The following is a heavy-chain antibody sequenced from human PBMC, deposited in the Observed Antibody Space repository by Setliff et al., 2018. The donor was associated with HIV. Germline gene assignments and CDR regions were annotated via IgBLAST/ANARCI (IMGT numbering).Heavy chain of an antibody. CDR2: IHTSGNT. J-gene: IGHJ4*02. V-gene: IGHV4-4*07. CDR1: GGSISSSY. Sequence: PSETLSLTCTVSGGSISSSYWSWIRQPAGKGLEWIGRIHTSGNTNYSPSLKSRVNISVETSTNHFSLNLRSVTAADTAVYYCAREGGTDRYFDYWGQGTPVTVSS. CDR3: AREGGTDRYFDY. D-gene: IGHD3-16*01.